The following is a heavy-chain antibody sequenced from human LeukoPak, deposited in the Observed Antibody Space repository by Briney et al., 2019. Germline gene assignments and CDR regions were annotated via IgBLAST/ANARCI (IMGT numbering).Heavy chain of an antibody. CDR3: ARRLSGDTAMDYFDY. V-gene: IGHV4-39*01. J-gene: IGHJ4*02. CDR2: IYYSGST. Sequence: PSETLSLTCTVSGGSISSSSYYWGWIRQPPGNGLEWIGSIYYSGSTYYNPSLKSRVTISVDTSKNQFSLKLSSVTAADTAVYYCARRLSGDTAMDYFDYWGRGTLVTVSS. CDR1: GGSISSSSYY. D-gene: IGHD5-18*01.